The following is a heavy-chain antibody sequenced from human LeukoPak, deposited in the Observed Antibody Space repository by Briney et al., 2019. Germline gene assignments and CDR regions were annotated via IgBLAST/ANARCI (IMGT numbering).Heavy chain of an antibody. CDR2: INESGSLK. J-gene: IGHJ4*02. CDR3: ARVGKSGWDFDH. V-gene: IGHV3-7*01. CDR1: GFTFSAYW. Sequence: HTGGSLRLSCVASGFTFSAYWMTWVRQAPGKGLEWLTNINESGSLKYYVDSVKGRFTISRDNTKNSLYLQMYSLRADDTAVYYCARVGKSGWDFDHWGQGALVTVSS. D-gene: IGHD6-19*01.